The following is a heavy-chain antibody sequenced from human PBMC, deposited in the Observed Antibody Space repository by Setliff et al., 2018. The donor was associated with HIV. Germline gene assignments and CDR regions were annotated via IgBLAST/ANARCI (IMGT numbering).Heavy chain of an antibody. CDR1: GASISSSSHY. Sequence: SETLSLTCTVSGASISSSSHYWGWIRRPPGKGLEWMGFNYYSGTTYHNPSLRSRVAISLDTSRNQFSLKLSSVTAADTAVYYCASEAWTSYRSSSGYYYYYMDVWGKGTTVTVSS. CDR3: ASEAWTSYRSSSGYYYYYMDV. V-gene: IGHV4-39*07. J-gene: IGHJ6*03. D-gene: IGHD6-6*01. CDR2: NYYSGTT.